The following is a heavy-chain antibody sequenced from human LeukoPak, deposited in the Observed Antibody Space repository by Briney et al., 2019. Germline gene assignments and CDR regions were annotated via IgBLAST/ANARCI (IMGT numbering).Heavy chain of an antibody. Sequence: GGSLRLSCAASGFTFDDYAMHWVRRAPGKGLEWVSGISWNSGSIGYADSVKGRFTISRDNAKNSLYLQMNSLRAEDMALYYCAKDMAYSSSGFDYWGQGTLVTVSS. V-gene: IGHV3-9*03. CDR3: AKDMAYSSSGFDY. J-gene: IGHJ4*02. CDR2: ISWNSGSI. CDR1: GFTFDDYA. D-gene: IGHD6-6*01.